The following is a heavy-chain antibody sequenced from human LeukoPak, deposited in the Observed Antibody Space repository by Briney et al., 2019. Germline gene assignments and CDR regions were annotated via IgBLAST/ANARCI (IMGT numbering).Heavy chain of an antibody. Sequence: ASVKVSCKVSGYTLTELSMHWVRQAPGKGLEWMGGFDPGDGETIYAQKFQGRVTMTEDTSTDTAYMELSSLRSEDTAVYYCATMYYDYVWGSYRYTRYAFDIWGQGTMVTVSS. V-gene: IGHV1-24*01. D-gene: IGHD3-16*02. CDR3: ATMYYDYVWGSYRYTRYAFDI. J-gene: IGHJ3*02. CDR2: FDPGDGET. CDR1: GYTLTELS.